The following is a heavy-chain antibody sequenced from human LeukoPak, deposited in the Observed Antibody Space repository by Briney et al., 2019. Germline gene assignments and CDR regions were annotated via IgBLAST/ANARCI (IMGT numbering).Heavy chain of an antibody. CDR3: ARVNCSGGSCYSNYYYYMDV. CDR1: GGSFSGYY. J-gene: IGHJ6*03. CDR2: IYHSGST. V-gene: IGHV4-34*01. Sequence: SETLSLTCAVYGGSFSGYYWSWIRQPPGKGLEWIGSIYHSGSTYYNPSLKSRVTISVDTSKNQFSLKLSSVTAADTAVYYCARVNCSGGSCYSNYYYYMDVWGKGTTVTVSS. D-gene: IGHD2-15*01.